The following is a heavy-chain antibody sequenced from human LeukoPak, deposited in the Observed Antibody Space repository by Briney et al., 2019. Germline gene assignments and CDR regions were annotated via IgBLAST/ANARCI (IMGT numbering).Heavy chain of an antibody. CDR2: IYSGGST. D-gene: IGHD6-13*01. Sequence: GGSLRLSCAASGFTVSSNYMSWVRRAPGKGLEWVSVIYSGGSTYYADSVKGRFTISRDNSKNTLYLQMNSLRAEDTAVYYCAREIAAAAQGDWGQGTLVTVSS. J-gene: IGHJ4*02. CDR1: GFTVSSNY. V-gene: IGHV3-53*01. CDR3: AREIAAAAQGD.